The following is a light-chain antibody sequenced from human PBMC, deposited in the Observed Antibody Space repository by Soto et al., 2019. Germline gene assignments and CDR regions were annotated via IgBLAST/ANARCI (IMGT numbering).Light chain of an antibody. J-gene: IGKJ2*01. V-gene: IGKV1-9*01. Sequence: DIQLTQSPSFLSASVGDRVTIICRASQGIGSYLAWYQEGPGKAPKLLIYAASTLQSGVPSRFSGSGSGTEFTLTISSLQPEDFATYYCQQFNNFPPTFGQGTRLEIK. CDR3: QQFNNFPPT. CDR1: QGIGSY. CDR2: AAS.